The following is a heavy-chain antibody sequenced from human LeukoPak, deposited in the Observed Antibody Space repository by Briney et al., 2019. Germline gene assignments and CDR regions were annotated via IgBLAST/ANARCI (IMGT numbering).Heavy chain of an antibody. CDR3: ARRGWFDWLQTPYYYYYMDV. CDR1: GGSFSGYY. V-gene: IGHV4-34*01. CDR2: INHSGST. D-gene: IGHD3-9*01. Sequence: PSETLSLTCAVYGGSFSGYYWSWIRQPPGKGLEWIGEINHSGSTNYNPSLKSRVTISVDTSKNQFSLKLSSVTAADTAVYYCARRGWFDWLQTPYYYYYMDVWGKGTTVTISS. J-gene: IGHJ6*03.